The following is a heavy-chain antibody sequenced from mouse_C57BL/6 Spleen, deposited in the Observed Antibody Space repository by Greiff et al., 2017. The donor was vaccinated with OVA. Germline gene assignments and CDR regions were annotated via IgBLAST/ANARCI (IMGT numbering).Heavy chain of an antibody. V-gene: IGHV3-6*01. Sequence: VQLKESGPGLVKPSQSLSLTCSVTGYSITSGYYWNWIRQFPGNKLEWMGYISYDGSNNYNPSLKNRISITRDTSKNQFFLKLNSVTTEDTATYYCARAYYGSSSYYAMDYWGQGTSVTVSS. J-gene: IGHJ4*01. CDR2: ISYDGSN. D-gene: IGHD1-1*01. CDR1: GYSITSGYY. CDR3: ARAYYGSSSYYAMDY.